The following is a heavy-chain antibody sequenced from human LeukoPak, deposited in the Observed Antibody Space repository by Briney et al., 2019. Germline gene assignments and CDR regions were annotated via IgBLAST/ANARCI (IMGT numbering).Heavy chain of an antibody. Sequence: PSETLSLTCTVSGGSISSSSYYWGWIRQPPGKGLEWIGSIYYSGSTYYNPSLKSRVTISVDTSKNQFSLKLSSVIAADTAVYYCARTTQGGIFDYWGQGTLVTVSS. CDR2: IYYSGST. J-gene: IGHJ4*02. CDR3: ARTTQGGIFDY. V-gene: IGHV4-39*01. D-gene: IGHD1-1*01. CDR1: GGSISSSSYY.